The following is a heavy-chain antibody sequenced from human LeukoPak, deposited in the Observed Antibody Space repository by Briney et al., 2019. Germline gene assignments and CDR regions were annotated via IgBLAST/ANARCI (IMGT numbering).Heavy chain of an antibody. CDR2: ISAYNGNT. D-gene: IGHD3-3*01. Sequence: ASVKVSCKASGYTFTSYGISWVRQAPGQGLEWMGWISAYNGNTNYAQKLQGRVTMTTDTSTGTAYMELRSLRSDDTAVYYCARGPEYDFWSGPTLITHRQFDYWGQGTLVTVSS. V-gene: IGHV1-18*01. CDR3: ARGPEYDFWSGPTLITHRQFDY. J-gene: IGHJ4*02. CDR1: GYTFTSYG.